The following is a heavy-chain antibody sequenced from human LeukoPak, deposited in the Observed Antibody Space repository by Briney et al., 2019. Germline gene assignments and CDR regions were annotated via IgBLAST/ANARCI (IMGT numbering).Heavy chain of an antibody. CDR1: GFSFSAYA. Sequence: GGSLRLSCAASGFSFSAYAMNWVRQAPGKGLKWVSSITASTGYKDYADSVKGRFSISRDDARSSLFLQMNSLTAEDTAVYFCARVIFSYYHMDVWGRGTAVTVSS. V-gene: IGHV3-21*06. J-gene: IGHJ6*03. CDR2: ITASTGYK. CDR3: ARVIFSYYHMDV.